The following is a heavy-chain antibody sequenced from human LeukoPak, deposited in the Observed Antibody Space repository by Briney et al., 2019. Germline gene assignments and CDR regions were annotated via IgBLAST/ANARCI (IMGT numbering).Heavy chain of an antibody. V-gene: IGHV4-34*01. J-gene: IGHJ4*02. CDR3: ARVSCGYSYV. D-gene: IGHD5-18*01. CDR2: IYYSGST. Sequence: SETLSLTCAVYSGSFRTYYWSWIRQPPGKGLEWIGSIYYSGSTYYNPSLKSRVTISVDTSKNQFSLKLSSVTAADTAVYYCARVSCGYSYVWGQGTLVTVSS. CDR1: SGSFRTYY.